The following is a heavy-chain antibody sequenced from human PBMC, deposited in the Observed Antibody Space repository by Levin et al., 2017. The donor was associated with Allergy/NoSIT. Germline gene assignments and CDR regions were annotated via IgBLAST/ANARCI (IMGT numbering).Heavy chain of an antibody. CDR3: ARDVAHCTGGTCYPGGAFDS. D-gene: IGHD2-15*01. V-gene: IGHV3-30-3*01. CDR2: ISYDGSNK. Sequence: PGESLKISCAASGFTFSNYAMHWVRQAPGKGLEWVTVISYDGSNKYYTDSVKGRFTISRDNSKNTLYLQMNSLRAEETAVYYCARDVAHCTGGTCYPGGAFDSWGQGTLVTVSS. CDR1: GFTFSNYA. J-gene: IGHJ4*02.